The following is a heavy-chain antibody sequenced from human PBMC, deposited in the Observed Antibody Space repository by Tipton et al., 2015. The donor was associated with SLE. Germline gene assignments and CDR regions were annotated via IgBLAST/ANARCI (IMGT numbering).Heavy chain of an antibody. D-gene: IGHD3-16*01. J-gene: IGHJ4*02. CDR2: IKEDGSQK. CDR1: GFTFGNHW. Sequence: SLRLSCAVSGFTFGNHWMSWVRQAPEKGLEWVALIKEDGSQKAYVDSVKGRFTISRDNAKNSLYLEMTSLRGDDTAIYYCARDPGWGVMDYWGQGTLVTVSS. CDR3: ARDPGWGVMDY. V-gene: IGHV3-7*01.